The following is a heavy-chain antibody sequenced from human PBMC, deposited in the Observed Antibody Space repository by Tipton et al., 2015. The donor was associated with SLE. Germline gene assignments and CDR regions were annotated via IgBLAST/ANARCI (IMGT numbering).Heavy chain of an antibody. V-gene: IGHV3-9*01. Sequence: SLRLSCAASGFTLDDFDIHWVRQAPGKGLEWVSGISWNSNILGYADSVKGRFTISRDNAKNSLFLQMNSLRPDDTALYYCTKDRRVSIFGVGIKTDAFDMWGQGTMVTVSS. CDR2: ISWNSNIL. J-gene: IGHJ3*02. CDR1: GFTLDDFD. D-gene: IGHD3-3*01. CDR3: TKDRRVSIFGVGIKTDAFDM.